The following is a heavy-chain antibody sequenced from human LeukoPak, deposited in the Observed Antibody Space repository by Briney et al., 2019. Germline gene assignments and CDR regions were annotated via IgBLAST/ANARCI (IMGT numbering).Heavy chain of an antibody. V-gene: IGHV5-51*01. CDR3: ARQAMVRGVIKDDAFDI. J-gene: IGHJ3*02. D-gene: IGHD3-10*01. Sequence: GESLKISCKGSGYSFTSYWIGWVRQMPGEGLEWMGIIYPGDSDTRYSPSFQGQVTISADKSISTAYLQWSSLKASDTAMYYCARQAMVRGVIKDDAFDIWGQGTMVTVSS. CDR2: IYPGDSDT. CDR1: GYSFTSYW.